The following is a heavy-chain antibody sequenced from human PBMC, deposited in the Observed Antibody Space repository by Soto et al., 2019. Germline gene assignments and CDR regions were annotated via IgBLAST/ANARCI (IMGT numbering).Heavy chain of an antibody. CDR3: ASRYGNY. V-gene: IGHV4-31*03. D-gene: IGHD3-9*01. Sequence: VQLQESGPGLVKPSQTLSLTCTVSGGSIGSGDNYWTWIRQHPGKGLEWIGYIYYSGTTHYNPSLKSRVTISIDTSQNQFSLKVSSVTAADTAVYYCASRYGNYWGQGTLVTVSS. CDR2: IYYSGTT. J-gene: IGHJ4*02. CDR1: GGSIGSGDNY.